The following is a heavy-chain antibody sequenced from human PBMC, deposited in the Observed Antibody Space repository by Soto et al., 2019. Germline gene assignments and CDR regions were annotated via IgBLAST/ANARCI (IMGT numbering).Heavy chain of an antibody. D-gene: IGHD3-22*01. CDR3: ARRGGGYYPYYFDY. V-gene: IGHV4-34*12. CDR1: GESFSGYY. J-gene: IGHJ4*02. Sequence: PSETLSLTCAVYGESFSGYYWSWIRQPPGKGLEWIGEIIHSGSTNYNPSLKSRVTVSVDTSKKQFSLKLESVTAADTAVYYCARRGGGYYPYYFDYWGQGGLVTVSS. CDR2: IIHSGST.